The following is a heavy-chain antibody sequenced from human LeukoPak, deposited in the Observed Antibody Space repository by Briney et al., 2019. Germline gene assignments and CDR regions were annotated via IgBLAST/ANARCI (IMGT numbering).Heavy chain of an antibody. V-gene: IGHV4-59*08. CDR3: ARHPGKYNYYYMDV. Sequence: SETLSLTCSVSGGSISSYYWSWVRQPLGKGLEWIGFIQYTGSTNYNPSLKSRVTISVDSSKNQVSLKLSSVTAADTAVYYCARHPGKYNYYYMDVWGKGTTVTVSS. CDR2: IQYTGST. CDR1: GGSISSYY. D-gene: IGHD4-23*01. J-gene: IGHJ6*03.